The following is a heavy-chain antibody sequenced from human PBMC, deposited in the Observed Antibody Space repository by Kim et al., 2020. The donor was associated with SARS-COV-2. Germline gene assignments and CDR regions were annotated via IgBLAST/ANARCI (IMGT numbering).Heavy chain of an antibody. D-gene: IGHD2-2*01. Sequence: GGSLRLSCAASGFTFSSYAMHWVRQAPGKGLEWVAVISYDGSNKYYADSVKGRFTISRDNSKNTLYLQMNSLRAEDTAVYYCARGGHIVVVPAAYYYYGMDVWGQGTTVTVSS. V-gene: IGHV3-30-3*01. CDR3: ARGGHIVVVPAAYYYYGMDV. J-gene: IGHJ6*02. CDR1: GFTFSSYA. CDR2: ISYDGSNK.